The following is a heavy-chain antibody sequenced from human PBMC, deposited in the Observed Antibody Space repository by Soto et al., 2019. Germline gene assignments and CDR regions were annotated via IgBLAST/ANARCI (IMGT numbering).Heavy chain of an antibody. D-gene: IGHD6-13*01. Sequence: EVQLVESGGGSVQPGGSLRLSCAASGFTFSSYWMSWVLQAPGKGLEWVANIKQDGSEKYYVDSVKGRFTISRDNAKNSLYLQMNSLRAEDTAVYYCARGSSSSWYYFDYWGQGTLVTVSS. J-gene: IGHJ4*02. CDR3: ARGSSSSWYYFDY. CDR1: GFTFSSYW. V-gene: IGHV3-7*01. CDR2: IKQDGSEK.